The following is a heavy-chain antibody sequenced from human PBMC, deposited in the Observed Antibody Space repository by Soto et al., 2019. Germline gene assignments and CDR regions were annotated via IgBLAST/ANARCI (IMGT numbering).Heavy chain of an antibody. D-gene: IGHD6-13*01. Sequence: SETLSLTCTVSGGSISSYDWSWIRQPPGKGLEWIGYIYYSGSTNYNPSLKSRVTISVDTSKNQFSLKLSSVTAADKAVNYMARGVGISWTRNYYYYYMDVWGKGT. CDR2: IYYSGST. CDR3: ARGVGISWTRNYYYYYMDV. CDR1: GGSISSYD. J-gene: IGHJ6*03. V-gene: IGHV4-59*01.